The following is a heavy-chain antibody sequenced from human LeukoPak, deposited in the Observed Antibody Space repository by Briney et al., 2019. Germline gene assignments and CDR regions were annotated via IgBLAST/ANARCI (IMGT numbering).Heavy chain of an antibody. Sequence: GGSLRLSCAASGITFSAYTGNWVRQAPGKGLEWVSSISGSGSYIFYADSVKGRFTISRDNAKNSLYLQMNSLRAEDTAVYYCASHRSLIASLYYFDDWGQGTLVTVSS. V-gene: IGHV3-21*01. CDR1: GITFSAYT. J-gene: IGHJ4*02. D-gene: IGHD3-22*01. CDR3: ASHRSLIASLYYFDD. CDR2: ISGSGSYI.